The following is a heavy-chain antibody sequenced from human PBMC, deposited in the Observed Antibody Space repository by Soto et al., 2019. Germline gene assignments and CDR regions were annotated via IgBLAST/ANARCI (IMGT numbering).Heavy chain of an antibody. D-gene: IGHD2-2*01. V-gene: IGHV4-39*01. J-gene: IGHJ6*03. CDR3: ARGMRVPAAMPAFENYYYMDV. CDR2: LHYSGSI. Sequence: PSETLSLTCSVSGASVSSTSYYWGWIRQPPGMGLQWIGSLHYSGSIDYSPSLKGRVSMSLDTSKNQFSLRLSSVTAADTAVYYCARGMRVPAAMPAFENYYYMDVWGKGTTVTVSS. CDR1: GASVSSTSYY.